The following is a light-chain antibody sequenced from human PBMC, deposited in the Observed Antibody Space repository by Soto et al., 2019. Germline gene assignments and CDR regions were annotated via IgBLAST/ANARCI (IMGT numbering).Light chain of an antibody. CDR3: QQYNNWPPWT. CDR2: GAS. Sequence: EVGMTQSPASLSASPGERVTLSCRASQNIRSSLAWYQQRPGQAPRLLIYGASTRATGIPARFSGSGSGTEFTLTISSLQPEDFAVYYCQQYNNWPPWTFGQGTNVDIK. V-gene: IGKV3-15*01. J-gene: IGKJ1*01. CDR1: QNIRSS.